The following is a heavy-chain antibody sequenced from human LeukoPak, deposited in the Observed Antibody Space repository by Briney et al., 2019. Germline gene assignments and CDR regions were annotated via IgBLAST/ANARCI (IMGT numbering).Heavy chain of an antibody. J-gene: IGHJ3*02. D-gene: IGHD1-26*01. V-gene: IGHV3-9*03. CDR3: ATALGVACLLVDALDM. CDR2: ITWNSGSV. CDR1: GFTFHDYA. Sequence: GGSLRLSCAASGFTFHDYAMHWVRQVPGKGLEWVSGITWNSGSVLYADSVRGRFTISRDNAKNSLYLQMNSLRPEDMAFYYCATALGVACLLVDALDMWGQGTMVTVSS.